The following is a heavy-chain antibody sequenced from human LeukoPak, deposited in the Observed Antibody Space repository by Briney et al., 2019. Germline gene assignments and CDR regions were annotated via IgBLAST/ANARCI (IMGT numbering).Heavy chain of an antibody. V-gene: IGHV1-2*06. CDR1: GYTFTGYY. J-gene: IGHJ5*02. CDR2: INPNSGGT. D-gene: IGHD6-6*01. CDR3: ARRLLAARRNWFDP. Sequence: ASVKVSCKASGYTFTGYYMHWVRQAPGQGLEWMGRINPNSGGTNYAQKFQGRVTMTRDTSISTAYMELSRLRSDDTAVYYCARRLLAARRNWFDPWGQGTLVIVSS.